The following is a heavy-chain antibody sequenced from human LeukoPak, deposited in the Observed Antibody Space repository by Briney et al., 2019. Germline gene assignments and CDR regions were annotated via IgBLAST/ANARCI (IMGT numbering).Heavy chain of an antibody. J-gene: IGHJ4*02. D-gene: IGHD1-26*01. CDR2: IKEDGTET. CDR3: AKGGKWDVTPFDY. V-gene: IGHV3-7*03. Sequence: GGSLRLSCAASGFMFSSNWMSWVRLAPGKGLEWVANIKEDGTETYYVDSVKGRFTISRDNAKNPLYLQMNSLRVEDTAVYYCAKGGKWDVTPFDYWGQGTLVAVSS. CDR1: GFMFSSNW.